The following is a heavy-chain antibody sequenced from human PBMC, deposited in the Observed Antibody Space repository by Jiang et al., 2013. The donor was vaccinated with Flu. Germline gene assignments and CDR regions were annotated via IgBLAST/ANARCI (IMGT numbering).Heavy chain of an antibody. CDR1: GFTFSSYW. D-gene: IGHD2/OR15-2a*01. J-gene: IGHJ3*02. V-gene: IGHV3-7*01. CDR3: ARDLIGAPGAFDI. CDR2: IKQDGSEK. Sequence: RLSCAASGFTFSSYWMSWVRQAPGKGLEWVANIKQDGSEKYYVDSVKGRFTISRDNAKNSLYLQMNSLRAEDTAVYYCARDLIGAPGAFDIWGQGTMVTVSS.